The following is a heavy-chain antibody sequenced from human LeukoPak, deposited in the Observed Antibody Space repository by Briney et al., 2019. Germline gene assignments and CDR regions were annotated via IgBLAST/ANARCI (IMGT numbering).Heavy chain of an antibody. Sequence: PGRSLRLSCAASGFTVTTKSMAWVRQAPGRGLEWVSVFYSPGSTYYADSVHGRFTISRDNSLSTLFLQMNSLRVEDTAVYYCASARESCIGSTCYEYFHHWGQGTPLTVSS. CDR3: ASARESCIGSTCYEYFHH. J-gene: IGHJ1*01. D-gene: IGHD2-2*01. CDR2: FYSPGST. CDR1: GFTVTTKS. V-gene: IGHV3-53*01.